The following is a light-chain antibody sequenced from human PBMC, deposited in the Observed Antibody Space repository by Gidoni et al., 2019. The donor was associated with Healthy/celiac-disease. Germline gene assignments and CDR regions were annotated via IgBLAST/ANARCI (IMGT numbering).Light chain of an antibody. CDR1: QGIRSY. Sequence: AIRMTQSPSSLPASTGDRVTITCRASQGIRSYLDWYQQKPGKAPKLLIYAASTWQSGVPSRFSGSGSGTDFTLTISCLQSEDFATYYCQQYYSYPRTFGQXTKLEIK. V-gene: IGKV1-8*01. CDR2: AAS. J-gene: IGKJ2*01. CDR3: QQYYSYPRT.